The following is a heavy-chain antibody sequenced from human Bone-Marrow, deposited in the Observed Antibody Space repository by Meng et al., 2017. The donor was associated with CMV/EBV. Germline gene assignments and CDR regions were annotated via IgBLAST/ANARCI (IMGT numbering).Heavy chain of an antibody. Sequence: ASVKVSCKASGYTFTSYGISWVRQAPGQGLEWMGWISAFNDNTNYSQKPQGRVTMTTDTTTRTAYMELRSLRPADTAVYYCVRNSYSSSSRWFDPWGQGTLVTVSS. CDR1: GYTFTSYG. J-gene: IGHJ5*02. CDR3: VRNSYSSSSRWFDP. V-gene: IGHV1-18*01. CDR2: ISAFNDNT. D-gene: IGHD6-6*01.